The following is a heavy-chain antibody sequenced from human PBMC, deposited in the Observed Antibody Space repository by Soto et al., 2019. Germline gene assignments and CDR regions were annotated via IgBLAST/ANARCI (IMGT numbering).Heavy chain of an antibody. Sequence: GGSLRLSCAASGFTFSSYWMSWVRQAPGKGLEWVANIKQDGSEKYYVDSVKGRFTISRDNAKNSLYLQMNSLRAEDTAVYYCARRTRDYSGSYYRLYYFDYWGQGTLVTVSS. J-gene: IGHJ4*02. CDR2: IKQDGSEK. V-gene: IGHV3-7*05. CDR3: ARRTRDYSGSYYRLYYFDY. CDR1: GFTFSSYW. D-gene: IGHD1-26*01.